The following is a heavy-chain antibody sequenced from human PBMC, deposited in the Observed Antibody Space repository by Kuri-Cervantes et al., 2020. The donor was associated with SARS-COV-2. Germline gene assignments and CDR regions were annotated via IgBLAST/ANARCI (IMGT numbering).Heavy chain of an antibody. CDR3: AVGGEYQMLGPYLNY. CDR2: LSPVLRTT. Sequence: SVKVSCKASGDTFSAYAISWVRQAPGQGLEWMGRLSPVLRTTHYAQKFQGRLTITADNSTTAAYMDLGSLKSDDTAVYYCAVGGEYQMLGPYLNYWGQGTLVTVSS. J-gene: IGHJ4*02. D-gene: IGHD3-16*01. CDR1: GDTFSAYA. V-gene: IGHV1-69*04.